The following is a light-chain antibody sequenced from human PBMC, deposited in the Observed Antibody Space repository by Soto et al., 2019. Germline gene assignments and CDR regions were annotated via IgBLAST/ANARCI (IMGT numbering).Light chain of an antibody. J-gene: IGKJ1*01. CDR2: DAY. Sequence: EIVLTQSPATLSLPPGERATLSCRASQSVSGNLAWFQQKPGQPPRLLIYDAYTRATGVPARFSGSGSGTEYTLTISSLQSEDFAVYYCQQYNNWPPWTFGQGTKVDIK. V-gene: IGKV3-15*01. CDR1: QSVSGN. CDR3: QQYNNWPPWT.